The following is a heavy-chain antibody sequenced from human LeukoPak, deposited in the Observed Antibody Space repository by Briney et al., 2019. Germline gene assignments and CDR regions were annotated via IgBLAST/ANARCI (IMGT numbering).Heavy chain of an antibody. CDR1: GFTFSSYA. Sequence: GGSLRLSCAASGFTFSSYAMSWVRQAPGKGLEWVSAISGSGGSTYYADSVKGRFTISRDNSKNTLYLQMSSLRAEDTAVYYCAKDKTIFGVAKNPNFDYWGQGTLVTVSS. CDR3: AKDKTIFGVAKNPNFDY. CDR2: ISGSGGST. V-gene: IGHV3-23*01. J-gene: IGHJ4*02. D-gene: IGHD3-3*01.